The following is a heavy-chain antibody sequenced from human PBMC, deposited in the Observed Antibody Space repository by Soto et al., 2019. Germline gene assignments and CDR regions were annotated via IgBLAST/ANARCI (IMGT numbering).Heavy chain of an antibody. CDR1: GFTFSSYA. D-gene: IGHD3-10*01. V-gene: IGHV1-69*01. CDR2: IIPIFGTA. Sequence: QVQLVESGGGVVQPGRSLRLSCAASGFTFSSYAISWVRQAPGQGLEWMGGIIPIFGTANYAQKFQGRVTITADESTSTAYMELSSLRSEDTAVYYCARRGVRYYGSGSLLPDYWGQGTLVTVSS. CDR3: ARRGVRYYGSGSLLPDY. J-gene: IGHJ4*02.